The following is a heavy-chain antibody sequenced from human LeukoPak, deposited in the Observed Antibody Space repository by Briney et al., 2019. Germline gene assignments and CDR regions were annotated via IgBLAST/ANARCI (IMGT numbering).Heavy chain of an antibody. D-gene: IGHD2-15*01. CDR1: GFRFSAHT. CDR2: ISFDGRNK. V-gene: IGHV3-30*04. CDR3: ARRYCSGGSCWSDY. J-gene: IGHJ4*02. Sequence: PGGSLRLSCAASGFRFSAHTMHWVRQAPGKGLEWVALISFDGRNKHYTDSVEGRLTISRDNSKNTVYLQMDSLRVDDTAVYYCARRYCSGGSCWSDYWGQGTLVTVSS.